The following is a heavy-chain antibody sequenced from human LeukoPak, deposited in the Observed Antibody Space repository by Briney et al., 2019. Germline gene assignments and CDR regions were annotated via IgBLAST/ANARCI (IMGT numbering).Heavy chain of an antibody. D-gene: IGHD2/OR15-2a*01. Sequence: GGSLRLSCAASGFTFSNYAMNWVRQAPGKGLEWVSALSGGGDSTYYADSEKGRFTISRDNAKNSLYLQMKSLRAEDTAVYYCARGKTSQNIVTRKTYNWFDPWGQGTLVTVSS. CDR3: ARGKTSQNIVTRKTYNWFDP. V-gene: IGHV3-23*01. J-gene: IGHJ5*02. CDR1: GFTFSNYA. CDR2: LSGGGDST.